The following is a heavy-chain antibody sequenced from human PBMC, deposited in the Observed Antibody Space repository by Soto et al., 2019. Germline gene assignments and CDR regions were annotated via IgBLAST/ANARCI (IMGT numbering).Heavy chain of an antibody. D-gene: IGHD6-19*01. CDR2: IYYSGST. CDR3: ARLVAVAGIWYFDY. V-gene: IGHV4-59*08. J-gene: IGHJ4*02. CDR1: GGSISSYY. Sequence: SETLSLTCTVSGGSISSYYWSWIRQPPGKGLEWIGYIYYSGSTNYNPSLKSRVTISVDTSKNHFSLKLSSVTAADTAVYYCARLVAVAGIWYFDYWGEGTLVTVPS.